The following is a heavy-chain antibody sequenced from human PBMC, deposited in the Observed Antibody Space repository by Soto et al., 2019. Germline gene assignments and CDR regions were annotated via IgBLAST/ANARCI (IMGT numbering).Heavy chain of an antibody. CDR3: ARADRKLDAFDI. D-gene: IGHD1-7*01. J-gene: IGHJ3*02. V-gene: IGHV4-34*01. CDR1: GGSFSGYY. CDR2: INHSGST. Sequence: SETLSLTCAVYGGSFSGYYWSWIRQPPGKGLEWIGEINHSGSTNYNPSLKSRVTISVDTSKNQFSLKLSSVTAADTAVYYCARADRKLDAFDIWGQGTMVTVSS.